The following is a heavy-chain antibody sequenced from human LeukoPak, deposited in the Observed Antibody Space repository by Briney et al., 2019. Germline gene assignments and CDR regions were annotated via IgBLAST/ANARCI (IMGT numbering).Heavy chain of an antibody. J-gene: IGHJ4*02. CDR2: IYTSGST. CDR1: GGSISSGSYY. Sequence: SETLSLTCTVSGGSISSGSYYWSWIRQPAGKGLEWIGRIYTSGSTNYNPSLKSRVTISVDTSKNQFSLKLSSVTAADTAVYYCARERRGYSGYDRHFDYWGQGTLVTVSS. D-gene: IGHD5-12*01. V-gene: IGHV4-61*02. CDR3: ARERRGYSGYDRHFDY.